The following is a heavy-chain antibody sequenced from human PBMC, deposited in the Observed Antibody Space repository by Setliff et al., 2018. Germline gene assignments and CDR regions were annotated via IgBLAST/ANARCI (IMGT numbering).Heavy chain of an antibody. J-gene: IGHJ4*02. V-gene: IGHV3-23*01. CDR1: GFTFSSYA. Sequence: PGGSLRLSCAASGFTFSSYAMSWVRQAPGKGLEWVSATSGSGGSTYYADSVKGRFTISRDNSKNTLYLQMNSLRAEDTAVYYCAKDSGYSGYGYFDYWGQGTLVTVSS. CDR2: TSGSGGST. CDR3: AKDSGYSGYGYFDY. D-gene: IGHD5-12*01.